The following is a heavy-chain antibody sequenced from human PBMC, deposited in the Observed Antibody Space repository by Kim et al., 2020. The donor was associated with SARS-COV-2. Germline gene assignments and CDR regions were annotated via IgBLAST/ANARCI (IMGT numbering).Heavy chain of an antibody. V-gene: IGHV1-2*06. J-gene: IGHJ4*02. CDR1: GYTFTGYY. D-gene: IGHD6-19*01. CDR3: ARDDLWRNSGWGDSAYYFDY. Sequence: ASVKVSCKASGYTFTGYYMHWVRQAPGQGLEWMGRINPNSGGTNYAQKFQGRVTMTRDTSISTAYMELSRLRSDDTAVYYCARDDLWRNSGWGDSAYYFDYWGQGTLVTVSS. CDR2: INPNSGGT.